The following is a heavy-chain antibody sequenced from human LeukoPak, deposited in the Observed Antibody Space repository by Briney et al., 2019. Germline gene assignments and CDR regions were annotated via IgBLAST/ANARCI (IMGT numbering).Heavy chain of an antibody. CDR3: ARGIVGATLPDAFDI. Sequence: GGSLRLSCAASGFTFSNYAMHWVRQAPGKGLEWEAVISDGSNKYYADSVKGRFTISRDNSKNTLYLQMNSLRAEDTAVYYCARGIVGATLPDAFDIWGQGTMVTVSS. CDR1: GFTFSNYA. V-gene: IGHV3-30-3*01. D-gene: IGHD1-26*01. J-gene: IGHJ3*02. CDR2: ISDGSNK.